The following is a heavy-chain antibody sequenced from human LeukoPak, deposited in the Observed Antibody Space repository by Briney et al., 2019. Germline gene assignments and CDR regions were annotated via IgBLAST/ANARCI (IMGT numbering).Heavy chain of an antibody. D-gene: IGHD5-24*01. J-gene: IGHJ4*02. V-gene: IGHV1-2*02. CDR1: GYTFTGSGWY. CDR3: ARDGPAEMVDFDY. Sequence: ASVKVSCKASGYTFTGSGWYLYWLRQAPGQGLECVGLIHPNNGATLYAQKFQGRVAMTTDTSISTAYMELSRLRPDDTAMYYCARDGPAEMVDFDYWGEGTLVTVSS. CDR2: IHPNNGAT.